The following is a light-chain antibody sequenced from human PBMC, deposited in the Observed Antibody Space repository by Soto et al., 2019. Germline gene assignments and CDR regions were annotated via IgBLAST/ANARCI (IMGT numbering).Light chain of an antibody. CDR1: QSISGW. CDR3: QQYKGYPLT. J-gene: IGKJ4*01. CDR2: KAS. Sequence: DLQMTQSPSTLSASVGDRVTITCRASQSISGWLAWHQVKPGRAPKVLIYKASSLQRGGPSRLSGRGSGTEYTLTTSSLQPDDFASYYCQQYKGYPLTFGGGTKVEIK. V-gene: IGKV1-5*03.